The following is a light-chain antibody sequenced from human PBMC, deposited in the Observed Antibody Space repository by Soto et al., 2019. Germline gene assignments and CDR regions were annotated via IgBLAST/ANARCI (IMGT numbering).Light chain of an antibody. CDR3: QQYNSWPSWT. CDR2: GAS. V-gene: IGKV3-15*01. CDR1: QSVSSN. Sequence: EIVMTQSPATLSVSPGERATLSCRASQSVSSNLAWYQQQPGQAPRLLIYGASTRATGIPARISGSGSGRAFSLTTSSLQSEDFAAYYCQQYNSWPSWTFGQGTKVEIK. J-gene: IGKJ1*01.